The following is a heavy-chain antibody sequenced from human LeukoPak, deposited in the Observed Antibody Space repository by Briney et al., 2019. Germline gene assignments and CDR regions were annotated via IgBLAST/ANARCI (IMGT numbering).Heavy chain of an antibody. V-gene: IGHV4-4*07. CDR1: GASISSYH. D-gene: IGHD1-1*01. CDR2: IHNFASP. Sequence: TSSETLSLTCTVSGASISSYHWTWIRQPAGKGLEWIGRIHNFASPNYNPSLKSRVTLSIDTSRNQVSLRLTSVTAADTAVYYCARKSATGQLDYWGQGTLVTVSS. CDR3: ARKSATGQLDY. J-gene: IGHJ4*02.